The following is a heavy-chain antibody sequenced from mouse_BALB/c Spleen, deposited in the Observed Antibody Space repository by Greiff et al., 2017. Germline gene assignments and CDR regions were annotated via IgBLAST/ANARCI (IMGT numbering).Heavy chain of an antibody. CDR2: INPSTGYT. CDR1: GYTFTSYW. CDR3: ADYYGSSYGY. V-gene: IGHV1-7*01. D-gene: IGHD1-1*01. J-gene: IGHJ2*01. Sequence: VQLKQSGAELAKPGASVKMSCKASGYTFTSYWMHWVKQRPGQGLEWIGYINPSTGYTEYNQKFKDKATLTADKSSSTAYMQLSSLTSEDSAVYYCADYYGSSYGYWGQGTTLTVSS.